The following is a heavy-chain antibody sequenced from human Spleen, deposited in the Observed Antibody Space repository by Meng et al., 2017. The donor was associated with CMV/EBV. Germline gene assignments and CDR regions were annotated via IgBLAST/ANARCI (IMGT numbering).Heavy chain of an antibody. CDR2: IYHSGST. CDR1: GYSISSGYS. V-gene: IGHV4-38-2*02. CDR3: ARGRKVDY. Sequence: SETLSLTCTVFGYSISSGYSWGWIRQPPGKGLEWIGCIYHSGSTYYNPSLKSRVTISVDTSKNQVSLELSSVTAADTAVYYCARGRKVDYWGQGTLVTVSS. J-gene: IGHJ4*02.